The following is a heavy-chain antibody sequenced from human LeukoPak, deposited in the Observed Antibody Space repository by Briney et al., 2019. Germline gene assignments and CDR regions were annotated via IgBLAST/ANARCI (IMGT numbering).Heavy chain of an antibody. D-gene: IGHD5-24*01. J-gene: IGHJ4*02. CDR2: INPNSGGT. CDR1: GYTFTGYY. Sequence: GASVKVSCKASGYTFTGYYMHWVRQAPGQGLEWMGWINPNSGGTNYAQKFQGRVTMTRDTSISTAYMELSRLRSDDTAVYYCARGKGEMGYDRDTRFQIDYWGQGTLVTVSS. CDR3: ARGKGEMGYDRDTRFQIDY. V-gene: IGHV1-2*02.